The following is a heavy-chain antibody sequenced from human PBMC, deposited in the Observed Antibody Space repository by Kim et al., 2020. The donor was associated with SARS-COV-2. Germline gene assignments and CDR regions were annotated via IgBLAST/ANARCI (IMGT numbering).Heavy chain of an antibody. CDR3: ATTSVDTAMVREYYFDY. CDR2: IYPGDSDI. V-gene: IGHV5-51*01. Sequence: GESLKISCKGSGYSFTSYWIGWVRQMPGKGLEWMGIIYPGDSDIRYSPSFQGQVTISADKSISTAYLQWSSLKASDTAMYYCATTSVDTAMVREYYFDYWGQGTLVTVSS. D-gene: IGHD5-18*01. J-gene: IGHJ4*02. CDR1: GYSFTSYW.